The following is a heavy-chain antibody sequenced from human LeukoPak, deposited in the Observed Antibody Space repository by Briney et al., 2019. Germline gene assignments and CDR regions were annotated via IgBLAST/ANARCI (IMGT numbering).Heavy chain of an antibody. Sequence: GGSLRLSCAASGFTFSNYGMHWVRQAPGKGLEWVALISSDGSDKYYADSVKGRFTVFRDNSKTTVNLQMNSLRDEDTAVYYCTRDDDTSSHFGRLSWGQGILVTVSS. CDR1: GFTFSNYG. CDR2: ISSDGSDK. V-gene: IGHV3-30*03. J-gene: IGHJ5*02. D-gene: IGHD3/OR15-3a*01. CDR3: TRDDDTSSHFGRLS.